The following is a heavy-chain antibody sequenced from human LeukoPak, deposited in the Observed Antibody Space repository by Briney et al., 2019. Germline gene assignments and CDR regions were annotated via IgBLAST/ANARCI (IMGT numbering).Heavy chain of an antibody. CDR1: GGSISSYY. Sequence: KPSETLSLTCTVSGGSISSYYWSWIRQPPGKGLEWIGYIYYSGSTNYNPSLKSRVTISVDTSKNQFSLKLSSVTAADTAVYYCARALAAPGYYFDYWGQGTLVTVSS. D-gene: IGHD6-13*01. CDR3: ARALAAPGYYFDY. V-gene: IGHV4-59*01. J-gene: IGHJ4*02. CDR2: IYYSGST.